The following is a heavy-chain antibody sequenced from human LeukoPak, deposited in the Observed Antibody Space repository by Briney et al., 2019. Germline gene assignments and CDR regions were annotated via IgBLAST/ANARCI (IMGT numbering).Heavy chain of an antibody. CDR1: GITFSSHA. CDR3: AKAYNDSGCLIDY. J-gene: IGHJ4*02. V-gene: IGHV3-23*01. D-gene: IGHD6-19*01. CDR2: IRGNGATT. Sequence: AGGSLRLSCAASGITFSSHAMTWVRQAPGEGLEWVAAIRGNGATTDYADSVKGRFTISRGNSKSTLYLQMNSLRAEDTAVYYCAKAYNDSGCLIDYWGQGTLVTVSS.